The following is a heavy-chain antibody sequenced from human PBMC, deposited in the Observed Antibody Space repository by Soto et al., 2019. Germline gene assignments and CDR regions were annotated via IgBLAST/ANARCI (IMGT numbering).Heavy chain of an antibody. V-gene: IGHV4-30-4*01. J-gene: IGHJ3*02. CDR1: GGSISSGDYY. Sequence: SETLSLTCTVSGGSISSGDYYWSWIRQPPGKGLEWIGYIYYSGSTYYNPSLKSRVTISVDTSKNQFSLKLSSVTAADTAVYYCARVRHINAFDIWGQGTKVTVSS. CDR3: ARVRHINAFDI. D-gene: IGHD1-20*01. CDR2: IYYSGST.